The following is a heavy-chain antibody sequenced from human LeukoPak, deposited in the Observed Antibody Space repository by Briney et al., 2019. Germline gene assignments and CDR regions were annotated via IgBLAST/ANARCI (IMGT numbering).Heavy chain of an antibody. CDR3: ARGYLVATNGGFY. D-gene: IGHD5-12*01. CDR1: GFTFSSYW. V-gene: IGHV3-74*01. J-gene: IGHJ4*02. CDR2: INSDGSST. Sequence: GGSLRLSCAASGFTFSSYWMHWVGQAPGKGLVWVSRINSDGSSTIYAASVKGRFTISRDNAKNTLYLQMINLRAEDTAVYYCARGYLVATNGGFYWGQGTLVTVSS.